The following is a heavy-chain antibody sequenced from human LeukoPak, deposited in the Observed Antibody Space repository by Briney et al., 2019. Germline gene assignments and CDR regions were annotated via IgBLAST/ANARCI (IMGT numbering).Heavy chain of an antibody. CDR3: ARLPYSSGWGFYYYYYYMDV. V-gene: IGHV4-59*12. CDR2: IYYSGST. CDR1: GGSISSYY. D-gene: IGHD6-19*01. J-gene: IGHJ6*03. Sequence: PSETLSLTCTVAGGSISSYYWSWIRQPPGKGLEWIGYIYYSGSTKYNPSLKSRVTISVDTSKNQFSLKLSSVTAADTAVYYCARLPYSSGWGFYYYYYYMDVWGKGTTVTISS.